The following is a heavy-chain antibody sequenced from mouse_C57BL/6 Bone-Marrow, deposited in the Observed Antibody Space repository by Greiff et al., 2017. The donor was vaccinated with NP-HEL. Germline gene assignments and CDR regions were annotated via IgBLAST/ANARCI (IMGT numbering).Heavy chain of an antibody. CDR2: IDPENGDT. J-gene: IGHJ3*01. CDR1: GFNIKDDY. V-gene: IGHV14-4*01. Sequence: EVKLMESGAELVRPGASVKLSCTASGFNIKDDYMHWVKQRPEQGLEWIGWIDPENGDTEYASKFQGKATITADTSSNTAYLQLSSLTSEDTAVHYCTSCFAYWGQGTLVTVSA. CDR3: TSCFAY.